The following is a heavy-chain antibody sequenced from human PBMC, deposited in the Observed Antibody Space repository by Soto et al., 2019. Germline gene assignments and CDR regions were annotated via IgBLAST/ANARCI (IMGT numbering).Heavy chain of an antibody. CDR3: ASRRGFWSGYSHYYYYGTDV. CDR2: IIPIFGTA. J-gene: IGHJ6*02. D-gene: IGHD3-3*01. V-gene: IGHV1-69*13. Sequence: SVKVSCKASGGTFSSYAISWVRQAPGQGLEWMGGIIPIFGTANYAQKFQGRLTITADESPSTAYMELSSLRSEETAVYYCASRRGFWSGYSHYYYYGTDVSGPGTTVTVSS. CDR1: GGTFSSYA.